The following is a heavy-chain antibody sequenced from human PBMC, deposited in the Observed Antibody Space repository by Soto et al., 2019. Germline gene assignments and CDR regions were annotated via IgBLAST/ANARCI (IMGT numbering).Heavy chain of an antibody. J-gene: IGHJ6*02. D-gene: IGHD6-19*01. CDR1: GFTFGIYW. Sequence: RRLSCAASGFTFGIYWMSWVRQAPGKGLEWLATIKWDASEKKYVDSVKGRFTMSRDNAKNTLYLQMNSLRAEDTAVYYCASHQQWGHYYYGMDVWGQGTTVTVSS. CDR3: ASHQQWGHYYYGMDV. V-gene: IGHV3-7*03. CDR2: IKWDASEK.